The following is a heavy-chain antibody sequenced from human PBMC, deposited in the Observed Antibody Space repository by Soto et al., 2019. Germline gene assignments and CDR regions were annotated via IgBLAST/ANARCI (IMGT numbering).Heavy chain of an antibody. CDR1: GFTFSSYC. CDR3: ARDSAYDTYWHFDL. V-gene: IGHV3-33*01. J-gene: IGHJ2*01. Sequence: PGGSLILSCAASGFTFSSYCMHWVRQAPGKGLEWVAVIWNDGTNEDYADSVKGRFTISRDNSRNTLYLQMNSLRVEDTAVYYCARDSAYDTYWHFDLWGRGTLVTVSS. D-gene: IGHD5-12*01. CDR2: IWNDGTNE.